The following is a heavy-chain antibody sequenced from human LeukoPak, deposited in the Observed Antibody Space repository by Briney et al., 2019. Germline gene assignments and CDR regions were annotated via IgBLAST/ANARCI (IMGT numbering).Heavy chain of an antibody. Sequence: GGSLRLPCAASGFSFSINAMTWVRQAPGKGLEWVANIKQDGSEKYYVDSVKGRFTISRDNAKNSLYLQMNSLRADDTAVYYCARDGCSGASCYSGNHWGQGTLVTVSS. CDR3: ARDGCSGASCYSGNH. D-gene: IGHD2-15*01. CDR2: IKQDGSEK. J-gene: IGHJ5*02. V-gene: IGHV3-7*01. CDR1: GFSFSINA.